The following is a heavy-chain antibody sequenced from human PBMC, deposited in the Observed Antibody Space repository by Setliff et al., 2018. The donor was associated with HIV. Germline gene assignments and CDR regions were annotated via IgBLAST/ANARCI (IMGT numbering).Heavy chain of an antibody. CDR2: ICDSGIT. J-gene: IGHJ3*02. CDR3: AREVFSGWRIFDI. CDR1: GGSISSYC. V-gene: IGHV4-59*01. Sequence: PSETLSLTCTVSGGSISSYCWSWIRQPPGKGLEWIGYICDSGITKYSPSLKSRVTISVDRSKNQFSLKLSSVTAADTAIYYCAREVFSGWRIFDIWGHGTMVTVSS. D-gene: IGHD6-19*01.